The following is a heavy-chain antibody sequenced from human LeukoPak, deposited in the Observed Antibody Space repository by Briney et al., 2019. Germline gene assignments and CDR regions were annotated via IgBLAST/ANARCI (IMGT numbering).Heavy chain of an antibody. V-gene: IGHV3-48*03. CDR1: GFTFSNFE. Sequence: GGSLRLSCAAPGFTFSNFEMSWVRQAPGKGLEWVSYISSSGSTIHYADSVKGRFTISRDNSKNTLYLQMKSLRAEDTAVYYCAKDPRDHSYGWNWRYFDYWGQGTLVTVSA. D-gene: IGHD5-18*01. CDR3: AKDPRDHSYGWNWRYFDY. J-gene: IGHJ4*02. CDR2: ISSSGSTI.